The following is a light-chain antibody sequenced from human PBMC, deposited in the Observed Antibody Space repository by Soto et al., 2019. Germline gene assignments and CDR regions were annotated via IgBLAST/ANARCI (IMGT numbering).Light chain of an antibody. CDR3: QQYHSFSPLT. CDR1: QTVYGW. V-gene: IGKV1-5*01. CDR2: HAF. Sequence: DIQMTQSPSTLSASVGDRVIITCRASQTVYGWLAWYQHKPGKAPNVLIYHAFHLASGVPSRFSGSGSGTEFTLTISSLQPDDFATYYGQQYHSFSPLTFGGGTRVEIK. J-gene: IGKJ4*01.